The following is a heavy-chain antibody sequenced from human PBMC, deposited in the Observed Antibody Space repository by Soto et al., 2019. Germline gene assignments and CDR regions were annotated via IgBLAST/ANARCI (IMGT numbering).Heavy chain of an antibody. CDR2: ISYDGSNK. CDR3: ARMKGSIAARRYFDY. CDR1: GFTFSSYA. D-gene: IGHD6-6*01. J-gene: IGHJ4*02. Sequence: GGALRVYCAAFGFTFSSYAMHWVRQAPGKGLEWVAVISYDGSNKYYADSVKGRFTISRDNSKNTLYLQMNSLRAEDTAVYYCARMKGSIAARRYFDYWGQGTLFTVSS. V-gene: IGHV3-30-3*01.